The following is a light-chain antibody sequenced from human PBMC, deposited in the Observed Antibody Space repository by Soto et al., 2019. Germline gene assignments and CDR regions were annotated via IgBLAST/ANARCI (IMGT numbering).Light chain of an antibody. J-gene: IGKJ3*01. Sequence: DIQMTQSPSSLSASVGDRVTMTCRASQDIRNYVAWYQQKPGEVPKLLIYAASTLQPGVPARFSGGGFGTDFTLTISSLRPEDVATYYCQRYHSALLTFGPGTKVDLK. CDR3: QRYHSALLT. CDR1: QDIRNY. V-gene: IGKV1-27*01. CDR2: AAS.